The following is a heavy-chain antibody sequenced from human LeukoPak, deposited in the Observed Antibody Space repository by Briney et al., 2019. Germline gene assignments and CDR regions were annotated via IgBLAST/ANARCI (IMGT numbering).Heavy chain of an antibody. CDR2: ISTYDGGT. CDR3: ARVGYSSSSHYYYMDV. J-gene: IGHJ6*03. CDR1: GYTFTTFG. D-gene: IGHD6-13*01. Sequence: ASVMVSCKASGYTFTTFGINWVRQAPGQGLEWMGWISTYDGGTNYAQKFRDRVTMLRDTSTSTAYMELSRLRSDDTAVYYCARVGYSSSSHYYYMDVWGKGTTVTVSS. V-gene: IGHV1-18*01.